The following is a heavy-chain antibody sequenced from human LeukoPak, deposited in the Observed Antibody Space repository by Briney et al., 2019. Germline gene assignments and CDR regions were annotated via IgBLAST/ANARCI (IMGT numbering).Heavy chain of an antibody. CDR1: GFTFSSYA. Sequence: GGSLRLSCAASGFTFSSYAMHWVRQAPGKGLEWVAVISYDGSNRYYADSVKGRFTISRDNSKNTLYLQMNSLRAGDTAVYYCARDGDYGDLSDYWGQGTLVTVSS. CDR3: ARDGDYGDLSDY. J-gene: IGHJ4*02. CDR2: ISYDGSNR. V-gene: IGHV3-30-3*01. D-gene: IGHD4-17*01.